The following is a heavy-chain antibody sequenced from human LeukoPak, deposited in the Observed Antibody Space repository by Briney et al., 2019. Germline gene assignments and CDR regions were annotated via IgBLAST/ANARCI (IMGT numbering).Heavy chain of an antibody. J-gene: IGHJ5*02. CDR3: ARDTMTTITTKMNWFDP. D-gene: IGHD4-11*01. CDR2: IYYSGST. V-gene: IGHV4-59*12. Sequence: SETLSLTCTVSGGSISSYYWSWIRQPPGKGLEWIGYIYYSGSTNYNPSLKSRVTMSIDTSKNHFSLKLSSVTAADTAVYYCARDTMTTITTKMNWFDPWGQGTLVTVSS. CDR1: GGSISSYY.